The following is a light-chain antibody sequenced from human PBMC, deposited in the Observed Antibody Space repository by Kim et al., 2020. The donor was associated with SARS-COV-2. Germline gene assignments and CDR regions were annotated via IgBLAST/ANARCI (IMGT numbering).Light chain of an antibody. CDR3: SAWDDSLGTWV. CDR1: TKNVGNQG. Sequence: QTAPLTCTGNTKNVGNQGAAWLQQHQGHPPKLLSYRNNDRPSGISDRFSASRSGNTASLTITGLEPEDEADYYCSAWDDSLGTWVFGEGTKLTVL. J-gene: IGLJ3*02. CDR2: RNN. V-gene: IGLV10-54*04.